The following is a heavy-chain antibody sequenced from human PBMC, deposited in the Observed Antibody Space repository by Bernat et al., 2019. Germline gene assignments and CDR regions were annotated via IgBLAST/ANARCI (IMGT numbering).Heavy chain of an antibody. CDR1: GYTFTGYY. Sequence: QVQLVQSGAEVKKPGASVKVSCKASGYTFTGYYMHWVRQAPGQGLEWMGRINPNSGGTNYAQKFQGRVTRTRDTSSSTAYMELGRLRSDDTAVYYCARVTADDWYFDLWGRGTRVTVSS. D-gene: IGHD1-20*01. V-gene: IGHV1-2*06. J-gene: IGHJ2*01. CDR3: ARVTADDWYFDL. CDR2: INPNSGGT.